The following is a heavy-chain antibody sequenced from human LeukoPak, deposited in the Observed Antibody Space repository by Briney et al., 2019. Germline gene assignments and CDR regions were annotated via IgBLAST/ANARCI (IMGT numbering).Heavy chain of an antibody. D-gene: IGHD2-2*01. V-gene: IGHV3-33*01. CDR2: IWYDGSDK. J-gene: IGHJ4*02. CDR1: GFTFSTYG. Sequence: PGRSLRLSCAASGFTFSTYGMHWVRQAPGKGLEWVAVIWYDGSDKNHADSVKGRFTISRDNSKSTLYLQMNSLRAEDTAVYYCARAREGLCSSTSCQTALDYWGQGTLVTVSS. CDR3: ARAREGLCSSTSCQTALDY.